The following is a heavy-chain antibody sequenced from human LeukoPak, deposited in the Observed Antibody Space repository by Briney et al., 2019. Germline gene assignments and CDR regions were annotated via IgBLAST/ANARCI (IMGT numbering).Heavy chain of an antibody. CDR2: VFYTGSF. CDR3: ARGSSLYDY. V-gene: IGHV4-59*01. CDR1: GGSLSGSY. D-gene: IGHD6-13*01. Sequence: SETLSLTCAVSGGSLSGSYWSWIRQFPGEGLEWIGSVFYTGSFNYNPSLKSRVRISVDTSRNQFSLKLSSVTAADTAVYYCARGSSLYDYWGQGTLVTVSS. J-gene: IGHJ4*02.